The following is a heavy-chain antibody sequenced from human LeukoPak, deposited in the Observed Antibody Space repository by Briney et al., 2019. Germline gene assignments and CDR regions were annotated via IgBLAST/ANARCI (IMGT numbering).Heavy chain of an antibody. CDR2: LSGSGSAT. V-gene: IGHV3-23*01. J-gene: IGHJ1*01. Sequence: GGSLRLSCAASGFTFSDYAMSWVRQAPGKGLEWVSILSGSGSATYYADSVKGRFTISRDNAKRSLYVQMDSLRAEDTAVYYCARDSSSWSWAEYFQHWGQGTLVTVSS. CDR3: ARDSSSWSWAEYFQH. CDR1: GFTFSDYA. D-gene: IGHD6-13*01.